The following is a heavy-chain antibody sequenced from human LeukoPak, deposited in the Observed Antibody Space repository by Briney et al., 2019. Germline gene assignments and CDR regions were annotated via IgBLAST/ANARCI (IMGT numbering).Heavy chain of an antibody. Sequence: GGSLRLSCAASGFSFSSFWMGWVRQVSGKGLEWVANIKEDGSKKQYVESLKGRFPIARDNAKNSLYLQMNSLRAEDTAVYYCARISGAAVQHFDYWGQGTRVTVSS. D-gene: IGHD6-13*01. CDR3: ARISGAAVQHFDY. V-gene: IGHV3-7*02. CDR2: IKEDGSKK. J-gene: IGHJ4*02. CDR1: GFSFSSFW.